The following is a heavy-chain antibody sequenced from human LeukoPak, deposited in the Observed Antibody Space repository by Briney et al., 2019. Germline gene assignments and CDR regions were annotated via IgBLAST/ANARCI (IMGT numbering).Heavy chain of an antibody. D-gene: IGHD3-22*01. J-gene: IGHJ4*02. Sequence: GGSLRLSCAASGFTFNDYGMHWVRQAPGKDFEWVSFISGNGGGTFYADSVRGRFTISRDSAKTSLYLQMNSLRAEDTAVYYCARAFGYYAHFDYWGQGTLVTVSS. V-gene: IGHV3-20*04. CDR2: ISGNGGGT. CDR3: ARAFGYYAHFDY. CDR1: GFTFNDYG.